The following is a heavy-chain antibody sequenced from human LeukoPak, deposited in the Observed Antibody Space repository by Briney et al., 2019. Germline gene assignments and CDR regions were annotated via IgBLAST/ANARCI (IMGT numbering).Heavy chain of an antibody. CDR2: ISSDGSKK. CDR1: GFPLSGYG. CDR3: ATEYDNLDDYFDY. V-gene: IGHV3-30*03. J-gene: IGHJ4*02. D-gene: IGHD1-1*01. Sequence: GGSLRLSCTASGFPLSGYGMPWVRQAPGKGPEWVAAISSDGSKKDYADSVKGRFSISRDKSKNTLYLQMNSLRPEDTAVYYCATEYDNLDDYFDYWGQGTLVIVSS.